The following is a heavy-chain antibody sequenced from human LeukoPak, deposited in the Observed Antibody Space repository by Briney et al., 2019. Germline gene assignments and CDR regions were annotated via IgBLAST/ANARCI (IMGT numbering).Heavy chain of an antibody. J-gene: IGHJ4*02. CDR1: GFTFSSYS. D-gene: IGHD2-21*02. CDR2: ISSSSSYI. V-gene: IGHV3-21*01. Sequence: GGSLRLSCAASGFTFSSYSMNWVRQAPGKGLEWVSSISSSSSYIYYADSVKGRFTISRDNAKNSLYLQMNSLRAEDTAAYYCARRGTYCGGDCSSLYYFDYWGQGTLVTVSS. CDR3: ARRGTYCGGDCSSLYYFDY.